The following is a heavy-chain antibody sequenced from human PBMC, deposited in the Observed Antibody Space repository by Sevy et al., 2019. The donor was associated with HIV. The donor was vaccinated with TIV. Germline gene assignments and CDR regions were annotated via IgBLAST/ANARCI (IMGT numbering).Heavy chain of an antibody. CDR1: GYSFTSYW. D-gene: IGHD3-3*01. V-gene: IGHV5-10-1*01. CDR2: IDPSDSYT. J-gene: IGHJ4*02. CDR3: ASHDFWSGYHDY. Sequence: GESLKISCKGSGYSFTSYWISWVRQMPGKGLEWMGRIDPSDSYTNYSPSFQGHVTISADKSIRTAYLQWSSLKASDTAMYYCASHDFWSGYHDYWGQGTLVTVSS.